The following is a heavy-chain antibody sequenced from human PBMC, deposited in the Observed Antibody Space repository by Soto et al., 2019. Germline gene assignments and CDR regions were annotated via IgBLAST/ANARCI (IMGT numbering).Heavy chain of an antibody. J-gene: IGHJ6*02. V-gene: IGHV3-48*01. CDR1: GFTFSSYS. Sequence: EVQLVESGGGLVQPGVSLRLSCAAAGFTFSSYSMNWVRQAPGKGLEWVSYISSSSSTIYYADSVKGRFTISRENAKNSLYLQMNSLRAADTAVYYCAREGHYYYYGMDVWGQGTTVTVSS. CDR3: AREGHYYYYGMDV. CDR2: ISSSSSTI.